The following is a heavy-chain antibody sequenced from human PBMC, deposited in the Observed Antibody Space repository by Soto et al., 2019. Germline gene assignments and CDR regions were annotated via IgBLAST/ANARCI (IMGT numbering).Heavy chain of an antibody. V-gene: IGHV3-30*18. J-gene: IGHJ6*02. Sequence: GGSLRLSCAASGFTFCSYGMHWVRQAPGKGLEWVAVISYDGSNKYYADSVKGRFTISRDNSKNTLYLQMSSLRAEDTAVYYCAKDKRIVVVTAPTRYYGMDVWGQGTTVTVS. D-gene: IGHD3-22*01. CDR3: AKDKRIVVVTAPTRYYGMDV. CDR1: GFTFCSYG. CDR2: ISYDGSNK.